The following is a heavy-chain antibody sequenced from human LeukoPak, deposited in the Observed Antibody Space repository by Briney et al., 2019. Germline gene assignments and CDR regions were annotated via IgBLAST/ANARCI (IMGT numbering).Heavy chain of an antibody. V-gene: IGHV5-51*01. CDR2: IYPDNSDT. CDR1: GYSFTSNW. CDR3: AAQGWRGLGAFNI. J-gene: IGHJ3*02. D-gene: IGHD3-3*01. Sequence: GESLKISCKGSGYSFTSNWIGWVRQMPGKGLEWMGIIYPDNSDTRYNPSFQGQVTISADKSISTAYLHWSSLKASDTAMYYCAAQGWRGLGAFNIWGQGTMVTVSS.